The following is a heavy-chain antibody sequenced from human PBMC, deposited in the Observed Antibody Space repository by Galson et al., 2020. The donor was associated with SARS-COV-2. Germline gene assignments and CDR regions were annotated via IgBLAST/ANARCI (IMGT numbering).Heavy chain of an antibody. D-gene: IGHD3-3*01. CDR2: ISAYNGNT. J-gene: IGHJ6*03. Sequence: ASVKVSCKASGYTFTSYGISWVRQAPGQGLEWMGWISAYNGNTNYAQKLQGRVTMTTDTSTSTAYMELRSLRSDDTAVYYCARGHSPAYDFWSGYYSYYYYYMDVWGKGTTVTVSS. CDR1: GYTFTSYG. V-gene: IGHV1-18*04. CDR3: ARGHSPAYDFWSGYYSYYYYYMDV.